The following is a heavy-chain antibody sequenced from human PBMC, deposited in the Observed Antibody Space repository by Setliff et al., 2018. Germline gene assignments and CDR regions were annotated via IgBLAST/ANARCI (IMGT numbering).Heavy chain of an antibody. CDR2: ISGSGITI. CDR3: ARDGVSYGMDV. J-gene: IGHJ6*02. V-gene: IGHV3-48*04. Sequence: PGESLKITCAASGFTFSSYSMSWVRQAPGKGLEWVSKISGSGITIYYADSVRGRFTISRDNAKNPLFLQMNSLRVEDTAVYYCARDGVSYGMDVWGQGTTVTVSS. CDR1: GFTFSSYS.